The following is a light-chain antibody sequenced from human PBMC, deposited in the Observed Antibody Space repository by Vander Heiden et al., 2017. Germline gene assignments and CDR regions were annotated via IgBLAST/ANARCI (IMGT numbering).Light chain of an antibody. CDR1: QSISNY. J-gene: IGKJ2*01. V-gene: IGKV1-39*01. CDR2: GAS. CDR3: QQSYSTPPET. Sequence: DIQMTQSPSSLSASVGDRVTITCRASQSISNYLNWYQQKPGKAPKLLIYGASNLQSGVPSRFSGSGSGTDFTLTINTLQPEDVATYYCQQSYSTPPETFGQGTKLDIK.